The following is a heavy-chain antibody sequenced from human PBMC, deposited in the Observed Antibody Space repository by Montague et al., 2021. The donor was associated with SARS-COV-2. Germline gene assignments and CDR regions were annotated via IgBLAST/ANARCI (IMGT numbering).Heavy chain of an antibody. V-gene: IGHV4-39*01. J-gene: IGHJ3*02. Sequence: SETLSLTCTVSGGSINYSGYYWGWIRQPPGKGLEWIGSISYSGXTXYXXXXKXRVTTSVDTSKNQFSLKLSSVTAADTAIYYCARWTLEVVVKAFDIWGQGTMVTVS. CDR2: ISYSGXT. D-gene: IGHD3-22*01. CDR3: ARWTLEVVVKAFDI. CDR1: GGSINYSGYY.